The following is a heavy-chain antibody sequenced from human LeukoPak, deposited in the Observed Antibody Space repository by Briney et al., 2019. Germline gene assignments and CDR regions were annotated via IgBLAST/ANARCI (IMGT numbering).Heavy chain of an antibody. V-gene: IGHV4-4*07. CDR3: ARGYSSSLGYYYYGMDV. Sequence: SETLSLTCNVSGGSISSYYWSWIRQPAGKGLEWIGRIYTSGSTNYNPSLKSRVTMSVDTSKNQFSLKLSSVTAADTAVYYCARGYSSSLGYYYYGMDVWGQGTTVTVSS. CDR2: IYTSGST. CDR1: GGSISSYY. J-gene: IGHJ6*02. D-gene: IGHD6-13*01.